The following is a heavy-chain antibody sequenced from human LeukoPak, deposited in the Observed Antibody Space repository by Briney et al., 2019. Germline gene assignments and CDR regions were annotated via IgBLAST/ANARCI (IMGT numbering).Heavy chain of an antibody. J-gene: IGHJ5*02. CDR2: IKQDGSEK. D-gene: IGHD1-26*01. CDR1: GFTFSSYW. V-gene: IGHV3-7*01. CDR3: ARDGEVGVGRWFDP. Sequence: GGSLRLSCAASGFTFSSYWMSWVRQAPGKGLEWVANIKQDGSEKYYVDSVKGRFTISRDNAKNSLSLQMNSLRAEDTAVYYCARDGEVGVGRWFDPWGQGTLVTVSS.